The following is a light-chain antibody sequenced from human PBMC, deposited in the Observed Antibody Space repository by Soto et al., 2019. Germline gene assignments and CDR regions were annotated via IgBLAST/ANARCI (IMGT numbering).Light chain of an antibody. Sequence: DIQMTQSPSSLSASVGDRVTITCRASQSISSYLNWYQQKPGKAPKLLIYAACSLQSGVPSRFSGSGTGTDLSLTMCSLQPEDFATYYCQQSYSTPWTFGQGTQVEIK. J-gene: IGKJ1*01. CDR3: QQSYSTPWT. V-gene: IGKV1-39*01. CDR1: QSISSY. CDR2: AAC.